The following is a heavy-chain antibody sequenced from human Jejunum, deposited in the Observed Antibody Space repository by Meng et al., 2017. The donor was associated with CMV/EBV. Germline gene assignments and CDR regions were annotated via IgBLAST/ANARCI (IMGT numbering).Heavy chain of an antibody. CDR3: AKLGIAAAGTVDY. CDR2: ISGSGGST. J-gene: IGHJ4*02. Sequence: ASDFSFSSYAMSWVRQAPGRGLEWVSAISGSGGSTYCADSVKGRFTISRDNSKNTLYLQMNSLRAEDTAVYYCAKLGIAAAGTVDYWGQGTLVTVSS. V-gene: IGHV3-23*01. CDR1: DFSFSSYA. D-gene: IGHD6-13*01.